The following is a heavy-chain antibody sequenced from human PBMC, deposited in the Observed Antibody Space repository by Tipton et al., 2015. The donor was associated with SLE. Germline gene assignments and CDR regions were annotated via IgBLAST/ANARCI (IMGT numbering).Heavy chain of an antibody. CDR1: GFTFSSYS. D-gene: IGHD6-13*01. CDR3: ARDLRSSSWHRAFDI. CDR2: ISSSSSYI. V-gene: IGHV3-21*04. J-gene: IGHJ3*02. Sequence: SLRLSCAASGFTFSSYSMNWVRQAPGKGLEWVSSISSSSSYIYYADSVKGRFTISRDNAKNSLYLQMNSLRAEDTAVYYCARDLRSSSWHRAFDIWGQGTMVTVSS.